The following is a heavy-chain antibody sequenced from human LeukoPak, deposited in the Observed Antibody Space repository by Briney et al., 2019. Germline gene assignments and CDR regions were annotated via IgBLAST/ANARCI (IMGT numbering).Heavy chain of an antibody. J-gene: IGHJ4*02. Sequence: SETLSLTCTVSGGSISSYYWCWIRQPPGKGLEWIGYIYYSGSTNYNPSLKSRVTISVDTSKNQFSLKLSSVTAADTAVYYCARLRGYSGYEVVAYWGQGTLVTVSS. CDR2: IYYSGST. CDR3: ARLRGYSGYEVVAY. CDR1: GGSISSYY. D-gene: IGHD5-12*01. V-gene: IGHV4-59*08.